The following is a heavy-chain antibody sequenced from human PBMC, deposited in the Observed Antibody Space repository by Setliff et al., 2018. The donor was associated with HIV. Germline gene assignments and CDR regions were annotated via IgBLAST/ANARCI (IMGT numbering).Heavy chain of an antibody. CDR2: IYHVGTT. CDR1: GYSMSGGYN. D-gene: IGHD3-10*01. Sequence: KPSETLSLTCTVSGYSMSGGYNWGWIRQSPEKGLEWIGNIYHVGTTYYNPSLKSRVTLSVDLSKSQFSLKLTSVTAADTALYYCVTTDYFYGRNNFEYWGQGALVTVSS. J-gene: IGHJ4*02. CDR3: VTTDYFYGRNNFEY. V-gene: IGHV4-38-2*02.